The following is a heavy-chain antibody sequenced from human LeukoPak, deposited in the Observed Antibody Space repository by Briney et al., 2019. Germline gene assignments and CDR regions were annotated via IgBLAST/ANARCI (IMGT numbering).Heavy chain of an antibody. CDR2: ICYDGSNK. CDR3: AGSYYNVFDY. Sequence: GGSQRLSCAPFGFTFSSYGMHWVRQAPGKGLEWVALICYDGSNKYYADSVKGRFTIYRDNSENTLYLQMNSLRAEDTAVYYCAGSYYNVFDYWGQGTLVTVSS. V-gene: IGHV3-33*08. CDR1: GFTFSSYG. D-gene: IGHD3-10*01. J-gene: IGHJ4*02.